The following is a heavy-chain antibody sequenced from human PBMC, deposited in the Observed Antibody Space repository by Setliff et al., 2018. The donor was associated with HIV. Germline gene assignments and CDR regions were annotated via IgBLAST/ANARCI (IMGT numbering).Heavy chain of an antibody. CDR2: MHTSGST. Sequence: SETLSLTCTVSGGSISGTYYWNWIRQPAGKGLEWIGRMHTSGSTSYSPSLKSRVTISIDTSKNQFSLRLTSVTAADTAVYFCARRPMVRGFGRYYFDYWGQGTLVTVSS. D-gene: IGHD3-10*01. CDR1: GGSISGTYY. J-gene: IGHJ4*02. CDR3: ARRPMVRGFGRYYFDY. V-gene: IGHV4-61*02.